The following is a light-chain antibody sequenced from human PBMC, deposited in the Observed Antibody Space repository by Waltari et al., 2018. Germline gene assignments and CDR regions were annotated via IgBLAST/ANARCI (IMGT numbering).Light chain of an antibody. CDR3: CSYTHTATWV. CDR2: DVS. CDR1: SSDVGGYNY. Sequence: QSALTQPRSVSGSPGQSVTISCTGTSSDVGGYNYVTWYQQYPGKAPRLVIYDVSQRPSGVPNRFSGPKSGNTASLTISGLQAEDEADYYCCSYTHTATWVFGGGTKVTVL. J-gene: IGLJ3*02. V-gene: IGLV2-11*01.